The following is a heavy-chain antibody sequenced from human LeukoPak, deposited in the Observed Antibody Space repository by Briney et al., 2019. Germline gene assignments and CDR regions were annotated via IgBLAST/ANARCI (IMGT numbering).Heavy chain of an antibody. CDR3: ARCAPTGPIDY. CDR2: IYSSGST. D-gene: IGHD2-8*02. CDR1: GGSISSYY. J-gene: IGHJ4*02. V-gene: IGHV4-4*07. Sequence: SETLSLTCTVSGGSISSYYWSWIRQPAGKGLEWIGRIYSSGSTNYNPSLKSRVTMSVDTSENQFSLKLTSLTAADTAVYYCARCAPTGPIDYWGQGTLATVSS.